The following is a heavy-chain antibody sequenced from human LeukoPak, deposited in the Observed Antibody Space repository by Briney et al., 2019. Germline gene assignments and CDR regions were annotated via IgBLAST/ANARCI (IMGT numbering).Heavy chain of an antibody. Sequence: PGRSLRLSCAASGFTFSSYGMHWVRQAPGKGLEWVAVISYDGSNKYYADSVKGRFTISRDNSKNTLYLQMNSLRAEDTAVYYCAKTPRKGVYHGMDVWGKGTTVTVSS. CDR1: GFTFSSYG. CDR3: AKTPRKGVYHGMDV. J-gene: IGHJ6*04. V-gene: IGHV3-30*18. D-gene: IGHD3-16*01. CDR2: ISYDGSNK.